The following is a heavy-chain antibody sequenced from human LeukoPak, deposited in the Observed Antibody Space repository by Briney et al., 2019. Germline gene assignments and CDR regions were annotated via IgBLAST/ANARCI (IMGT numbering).Heavy chain of an antibody. D-gene: IGHD6-19*01. CDR1: GYSFTNYW. V-gene: IGHV5-51*01. J-gene: IGHJ4*02. Sequence: GESLKISCKVSGYSFTNYWIAWVRQMPGKGLEFMGVIYPGGSDTIYSPSFQGQVTISADKSVSTTYLVWNSLKASDTAIFYCARRPWGASAWYFDYWGQGTLVTVSS. CDR2: IYPGGSDT. CDR3: ARRPWGASAWYFDY.